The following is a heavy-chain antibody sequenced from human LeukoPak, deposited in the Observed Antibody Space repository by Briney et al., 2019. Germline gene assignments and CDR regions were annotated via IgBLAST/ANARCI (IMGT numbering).Heavy chain of an antibody. J-gene: IGHJ4*02. CDR1: SGSITSSY. Sequence: SETLSLTCTVSSGSITSSYWTWIRQPPGKGLEWIGYISYNGGPTYNPSLKSRVTISLDRSMNQFSLKLTSVTAADTAVYYCARDQLGSDHWGQGALVTVSS. CDR3: ARDQLGSDH. D-gene: IGHD7-27*01. V-gene: IGHV4-59*01. CDR2: ISYNGGP.